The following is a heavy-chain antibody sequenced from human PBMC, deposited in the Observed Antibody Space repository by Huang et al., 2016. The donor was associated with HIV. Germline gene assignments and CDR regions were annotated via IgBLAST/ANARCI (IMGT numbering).Heavy chain of an antibody. Sequence: HLQLQESGPGLVKPSETLSLTCTVSGGSISGSSNYWGWIRQSPGKGLEWIGSIFDSGSTYYKLSLKSRVSISVDTSKNKFSLRLSSVTAADTAVYYCATQVSMSGPNFDYWGLGTLVTVSS. CDR1: GGSISGSSNY. V-gene: IGHV4-39*01. CDR3: ATQVSMSGPNFDY. CDR2: IFDSGST. J-gene: IGHJ4*02. D-gene: IGHD2-8*01.